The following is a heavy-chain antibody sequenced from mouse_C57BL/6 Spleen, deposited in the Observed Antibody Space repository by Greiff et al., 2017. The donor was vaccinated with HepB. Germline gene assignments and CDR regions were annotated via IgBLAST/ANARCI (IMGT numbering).Heavy chain of an antibody. Sequence: QVQLQQSGPELVKPGASVKISCKASGYSFTSYYIHWVKQRPGQGLEWIGWIYPGSGNTKYNEKFKGKATLTADTSSSTAYMQLSSLTSEDSAVYYCAREIYYAMDYWGQGTSVTVSS. CDR3: AREIYYAMDY. V-gene: IGHV1-66*01. CDR1: GYSFTSYY. J-gene: IGHJ4*01. CDR2: IYPGSGNT.